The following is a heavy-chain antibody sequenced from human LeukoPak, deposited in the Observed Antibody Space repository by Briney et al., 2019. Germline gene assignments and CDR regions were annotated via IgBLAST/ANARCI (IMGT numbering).Heavy chain of an antibody. V-gene: IGHV4-39*07. CDR2: IYYSGST. J-gene: IGHJ5*02. CDR3: ARICGGYSNL. D-gene: IGHD2-21*02. CDR1: GGSISSSSYY. Sequence: SETLSLTCTVSGGSISSSSYYWGWIRQPPGKGLEWIGSIYYSGSTYYNPSLKSRVTISVDTSKNRFSLKLISVTAADTAVYYCARICGGYSNLWGQGTLVTVSS.